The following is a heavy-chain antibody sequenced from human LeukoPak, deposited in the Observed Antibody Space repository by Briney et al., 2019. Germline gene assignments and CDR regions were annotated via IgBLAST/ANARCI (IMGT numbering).Heavy chain of an antibody. CDR3: AKASGSFHFYYYGMDV. V-gene: IGHV3-7*01. CDR1: GFSFSSYW. CDR2: IKQDGSDK. Sequence: GGSLRLSCVGSGFSFSSYWMSWVRQAPGKGLEWVANIKQDGSDKYYVDSVKGRFTISRDNAKNSMYLQANSLRAEDTAVYYCAKASGSFHFYYYGMDVWGQGTTVTVSS. J-gene: IGHJ6*02. D-gene: IGHD1-26*01.